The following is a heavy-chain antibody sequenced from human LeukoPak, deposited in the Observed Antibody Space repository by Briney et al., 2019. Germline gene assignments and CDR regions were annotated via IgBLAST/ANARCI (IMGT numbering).Heavy chain of an antibody. V-gene: IGHV3-21*01. CDR1: GFTFSSYS. CDR2: ISSSSSYI. Sequence: GGSLRLSCAASGFTFSSYSMNWVRQAPGKGLEWVSSISSSSSYIYYADSVKGRLTISRDNAKDSLYLQMNSLRAEDTAVYYCARDYSSSWYSPLSDYWGQGTLVTVSS. CDR3: ARDYSSSWYSPLSDY. D-gene: IGHD6-13*01. J-gene: IGHJ4*02.